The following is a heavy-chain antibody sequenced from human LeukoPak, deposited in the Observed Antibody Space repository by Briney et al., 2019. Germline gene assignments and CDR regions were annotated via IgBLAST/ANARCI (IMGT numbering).Heavy chain of an antibody. V-gene: IGHV3-48*02. D-gene: IGHD3-22*01. J-gene: IGHJ4*02. CDR3: ARALSQYYYDSSSAY. CDR2: ISSISNTI. CDR1: GFVFDSYN. Sequence: GGSLRLSCAASGFVFDSYNMNCVRPAPGKGLEWVSYISSISNTIYYADSVKGRFTISRDNAKNSLFLQMNSLRDEDTAVYYCARALSQYYYDSSSAYWGQGTLVTVSS.